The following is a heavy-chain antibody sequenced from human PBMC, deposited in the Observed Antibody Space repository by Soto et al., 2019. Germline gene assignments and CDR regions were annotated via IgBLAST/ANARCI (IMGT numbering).Heavy chain of an antibody. J-gene: IGHJ4*02. Sequence: GGSLRLSCAASGFIFSGSVIHWVRQASGKGLEWVGRIRSKASSYATAYAASVKGRFTISRDDSRSTAYLQMNSLKTEDTAVYYCTRVESSPFDYWGQGTLVTVSS. V-gene: IGHV3-73*01. CDR2: IRSKASSYAT. D-gene: IGHD3-3*01. CDR3: TRVESSPFDY. CDR1: GFIFSGSV.